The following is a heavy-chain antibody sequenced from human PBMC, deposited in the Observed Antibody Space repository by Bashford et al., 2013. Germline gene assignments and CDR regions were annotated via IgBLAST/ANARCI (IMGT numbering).Heavy chain of an antibody. V-gene: IGHV3-73*01. CDR2: IRSKVNNYAT. CDR1: GFTFSDSG. CDR3: TRLEEASPISIAFDY. D-gene: IGHD2-2*02. J-gene: IGHJ4*02. Sequence: GGSLRLSCAASGFTFSDSGIHWVRQASGKGLEWVGRIRSKVNNYATAYSASVRGRFTISRDDLKNTAYLEINSLSTEDTAVYFCTRLEEASPISIAFDYWGQGTLVTVSS.